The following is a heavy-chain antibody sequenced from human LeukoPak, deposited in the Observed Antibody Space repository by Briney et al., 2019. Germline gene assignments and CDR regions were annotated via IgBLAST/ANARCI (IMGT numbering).Heavy chain of an antibody. CDR1: GYTFTSYG. J-gene: IGHJ4*02. CDR2: NSAYNGNT. CDR3: ARVRKRYYDILTGPLGDY. D-gene: IGHD3-9*01. V-gene: IGHV1-18*01. Sequence: GASVKVSCKASGYTFTSYGISWVRQAPGQGLEWMGWNSAYNGNTNYAQKLQGRVTMTTDTSTSTAYMELRSLRSDDTAVYYCARVRKRYYDILTGPLGDYWGQGTLVTVSS.